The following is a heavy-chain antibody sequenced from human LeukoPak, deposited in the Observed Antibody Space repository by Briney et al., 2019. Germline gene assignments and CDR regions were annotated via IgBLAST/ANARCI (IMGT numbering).Heavy chain of an antibody. V-gene: IGHV3-53*01. CDR3: ARGGGKYFFDY. CDR1: GSTVSSNY. CDR2: IYNDGTT. D-gene: IGHD3-16*01. Sequence: GGSLRLSCAASGSTVSSNYMSWVRQAPGKGLEWVSIIYNDGTTYYADSVKGRFTISRDNSKNTLYLQMNSLRAEDTAVYYCARGGGKYFFDYWGQGSLVTVSS. J-gene: IGHJ4*02.